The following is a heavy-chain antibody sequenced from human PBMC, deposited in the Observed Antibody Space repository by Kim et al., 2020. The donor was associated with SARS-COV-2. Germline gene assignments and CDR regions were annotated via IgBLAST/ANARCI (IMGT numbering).Heavy chain of an antibody. D-gene: IGHD5-12*01. J-gene: IGHJ4*02. CDR1: GYTFTRYY. V-gene: IGHV1-46*01. CDR3: TRDLTGYTAFDS. CDR2: INPDDGTT. Sequence: ASVKVSCKASGYTFTRYYMHVVRQAPGQGLEWMGRINPDDGTTRYAQNFQGRLTMASDASTSTVYMQLSSLKSEDTAVYYCTRDLTGYTAFDSWGQGTLVTVSS.